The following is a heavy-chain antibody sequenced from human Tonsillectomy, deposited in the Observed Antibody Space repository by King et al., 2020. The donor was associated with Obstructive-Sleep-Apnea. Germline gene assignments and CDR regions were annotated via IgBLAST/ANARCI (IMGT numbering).Heavy chain of an antibody. CDR3: ARDGTYYYDSSGYYWGVGMDV. CDR1: GGTFSSYA. D-gene: IGHD3-22*01. Sequence: QLVQSGAEVKKPGSSVKVSCKASGGTFSSYAINWVRQAPGQGLEWMGGIIPILGMANYAQKFQGRVTITADKSTTTAFMELSSLRSEDTAVFYCARDGTYYYDSSGYYWGVGMDVWGQGTTVTVSS. V-gene: IGHV1-69*09. J-gene: IGHJ6*02. CDR2: IIPILGMA.